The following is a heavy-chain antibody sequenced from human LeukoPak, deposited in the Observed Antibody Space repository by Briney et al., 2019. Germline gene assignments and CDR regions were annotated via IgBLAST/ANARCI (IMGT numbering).Heavy chain of an antibody. V-gene: IGHV4-34*01. J-gene: IGHJ4*02. CDR1: GGSFSGYY. CDR2: INHSGST. Sequence: PSETLSLTCAVYGGSFSGYYWSWIRQPPGKGLEWIGEINHSGSTNYNPSLKSRVTISVDTSKNQFSLKLSSVTAADTAVYYCARQADSGFDYWGQGTLVTVSS. CDR3: ARQADSGFDY.